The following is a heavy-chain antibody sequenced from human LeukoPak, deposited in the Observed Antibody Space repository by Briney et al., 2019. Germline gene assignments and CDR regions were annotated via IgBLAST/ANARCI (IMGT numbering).Heavy chain of an antibody. CDR2: INTGGTEI. CDR3: AKERMVRGTFDY. Sequence: PGGSLRLSCAASGFTFSSYWMHWVRQAPGEGLVWVSRINTGGTEINYADSVKGRFTISRDNAKNTLYLQMNSLRAEDTAVYYCAKERMVRGTFDYWGQGTLVTVSS. D-gene: IGHD3-10*01. CDR1: GFTFSSYW. J-gene: IGHJ4*02. V-gene: IGHV3-74*01.